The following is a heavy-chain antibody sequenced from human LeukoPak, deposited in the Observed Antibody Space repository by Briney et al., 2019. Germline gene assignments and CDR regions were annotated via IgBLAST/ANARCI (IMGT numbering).Heavy chain of an antibody. CDR1: GYSISSSYY. J-gene: IGHJ4*02. CDR3: ARQQLVRGRFVDY. D-gene: IGHD6-13*01. V-gene: IGHV4-38-2*02. Sequence: SETLSLTCTVSGYSISSSYYWGWIRQPPGKGLEWIGSIYHSGNTYYNPSLKSRLTISLDMSKSQFSLRLSSVSAADTAVYYCARQQLVRGRFVDYWGQGTLVTVSS. CDR2: IYHSGNT.